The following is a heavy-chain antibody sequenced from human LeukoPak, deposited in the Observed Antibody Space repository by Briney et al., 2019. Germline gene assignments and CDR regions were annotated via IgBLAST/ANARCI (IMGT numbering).Heavy chain of an antibody. CDR3: AAGYDYRTTFDY. D-gene: IGHD5-12*01. J-gene: IGHJ4*02. CDR1: GGSISSGGYY. V-gene: IGHV4-31*03. CDR2: IYYSGST. Sequence: PSQTLSLTCTVSGGSISSGGYYWSWIRQHPGKGLEWIGYIYYSGSTYYNPSLKSRVTISVDTSKNQFSLKLSSVTAADTAVYYCAAGYDYRTTFDYWDQGTLVTVSS.